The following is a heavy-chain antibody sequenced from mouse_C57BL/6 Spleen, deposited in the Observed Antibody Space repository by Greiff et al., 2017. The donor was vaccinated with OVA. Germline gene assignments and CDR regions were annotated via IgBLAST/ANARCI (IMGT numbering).Heavy chain of an antibody. Sequence: VQLQQSGAELVKPGASVKLSCTASGFNIKDYYMHWVKQRTEQGLEWIGRIDPEDGETKSAPKFQGKATITADTSSNTAYLQLSSLTSEDTAVYYCARGDYGYDWDFDYWGQGTTLTVSS. CDR3: ARGDYGYDWDFDY. D-gene: IGHD2-2*01. J-gene: IGHJ2*01. CDR2: IDPEDGET. V-gene: IGHV14-2*01. CDR1: GFNIKDYY.